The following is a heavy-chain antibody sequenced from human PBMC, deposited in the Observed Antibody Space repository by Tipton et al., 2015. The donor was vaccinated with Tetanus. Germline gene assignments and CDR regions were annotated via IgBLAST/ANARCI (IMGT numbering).Heavy chain of an antibody. CDR2: ISAYSGNT. D-gene: IGHD3-9*01. CDR1: GYTFTSYG. V-gene: IGHV1-18*01. Sequence: QMPLVQSGAEVKKPGASVKVSCKASGYTFTSYGIRWVRQATRQGLARMGWISAYSGNTTYAQKLQGRVTMTTDPSTSKAYMGLRSRRSGDPAGYYCARVPGDILTGPFGFDPWGQGTLVTVSS. J-gene: IGHJ5*02. CDR3: ARVPGDILTGPFGFDP.